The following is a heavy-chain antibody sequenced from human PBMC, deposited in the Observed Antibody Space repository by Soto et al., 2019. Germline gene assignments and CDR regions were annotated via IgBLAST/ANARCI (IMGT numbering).Heavy chain of an antibody. CDR3: ARGGYSSGWYQYYFDY. J-gene: IGHJ4*02. CDR1: GFTFSSYW. D-gene: IGHD6-19*01. V-gene: IGHV3-7*03. CDR2: IKQDGSEK. Sequence: GGSLRLSCSASGFTFSSYWMSWVRQAPGKGLEWVANIKQDGSEKYYVDSVKGRFTISRDNAKNSLYLQMNSLRAEDTAVYYCARGGYSSGWYQYYFDYWGQGTLVTVSS.